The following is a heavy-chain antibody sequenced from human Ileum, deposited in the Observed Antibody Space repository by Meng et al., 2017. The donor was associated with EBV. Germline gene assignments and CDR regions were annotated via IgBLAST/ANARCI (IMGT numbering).Heavy chain of an antibody. D-gene: IGHD1-7*01. Sequence: QVQLQGPGPGLVKPSWTVSLTCTVSGDSISSDIWWSWVRQPPGKGLEWIGEVYHRGDTNYNPSLKSRVDISVDKSKNQFYLSLFSVTAADTAVYYCGRDQGRELINHWGQGTLVTVSS. CDR1: GDSISSDIW. CDR3: GRDQGRELINH. CDR2: VYHRGDT. V-gene: IGHV4-4*02. J-gene: IGHJ4*02.